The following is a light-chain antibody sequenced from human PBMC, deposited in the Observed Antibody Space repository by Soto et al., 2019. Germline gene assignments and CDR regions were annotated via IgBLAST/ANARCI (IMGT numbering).Light chain of an antibody. CDR2: EVS. CDR3: SSYAGSNNVV. CDR1: SSDVGGYNY. J-gene: IGLJ2*01. Sequence: QSVLTQPPSASGSPGQSVTISCTGTSSDVGGYNYVSWYQQRPGKVPKLMIYEVSKRPSGVPDRFSGFKSGNMASLTVSGLQAEDEADYYCSSYAGSNNVVFGGGTKLTVL. V-gene: IGLV2-8*01.